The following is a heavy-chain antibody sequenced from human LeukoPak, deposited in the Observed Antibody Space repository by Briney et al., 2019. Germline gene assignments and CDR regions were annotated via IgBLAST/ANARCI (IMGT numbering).Heavy chain of an antibody. V-gene: IGHV3-7*01. CDR2: IKEDGSEK. D-gene: IGHD3-10*01. J-gene: IGHJ3*02. Sequence: GGSLRLSCVASGFTLSNYWMSWVRQAPGKGLEWVANIKEDGSEKYYVGSVKGRFIISRDNAKNSLYLHMDSLTAEDTAIYYCARDWVAGVPFDAFDIWGQGTMVSVSS. CDR3: ARDWVAGVPFDAFDI. CDR1: GFTLSNYW.